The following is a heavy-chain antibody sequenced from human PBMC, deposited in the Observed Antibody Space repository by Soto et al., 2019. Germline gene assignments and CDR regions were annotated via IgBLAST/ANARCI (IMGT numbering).Heavy chain of an antibody. D-gene: IGHD2-15*01. Sequence: SETLSLTCAVSGFFISSGNYWGWIRKPPGKGLEWIGSIFHGGNTYYNPSLKSRVTISVDMSKNQFSLKLNSVTAADTAVYYCARARWYDAFDVWGQGTVVPVSS. CDR2: IFHGGNT. J-gene: IGHJ3*01. CDR1: GFFISSGNY. CDR3: ARARWYDAFDV. V-gene: IGHV4-38-2*01.